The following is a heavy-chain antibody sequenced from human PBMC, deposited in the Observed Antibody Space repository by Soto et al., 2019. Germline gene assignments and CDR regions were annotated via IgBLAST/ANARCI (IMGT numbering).Heavy chain of an antibody. D-gene: IGHD2-2*01. Sequence: QVQLVQSGAEVKKPGSSVKVSCKASGGTFSSYAVSWVRQAPGQGLEWMGGIIPIFGTADYAQKFQGRVTITADESPSTAYMELSSLRSEDTAVYYCARHVPAAGYYYGMDVWGQGTTVTVSS. J-gene: IGHJ6*02. CDR3: ARHVPAAGYYYGMDV. CDR1: GGTFSSYA. V-gene: IGHV1-69*12. CDR2: IIPIFGTA.